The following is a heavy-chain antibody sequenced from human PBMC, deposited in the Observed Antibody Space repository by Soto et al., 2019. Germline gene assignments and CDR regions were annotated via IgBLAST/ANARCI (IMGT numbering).Heavy chain of an antibody. CDR2: ISYDGSNK. Sequence: QVQLVESGGGVVQPGRSLRLSCAASGFTFSSYGMHWVRQAPGKGLEWVAVISYDGSNKYYADSVKGRFTISRDNSKNTLYLQMNSLRAEDTSVYYCTSYGEAFDYWCQGTLVTVSS. CDR1: GFTFSSYG. V-gene: IGHV3-30*03. CDR3: TSYGEAFDY. J-gene: IGHJ4*02. D-gene: IGHD3-10*01.